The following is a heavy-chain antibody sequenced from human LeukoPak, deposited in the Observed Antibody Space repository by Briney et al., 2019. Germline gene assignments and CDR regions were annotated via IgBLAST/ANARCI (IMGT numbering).Heavy chain of an antibody. CDR1: GFSVRGNY. V-gene: IGHV3-66*01. J-gene: IGHJ4*02. D-gene: IGHD1-7*01. CDR3: AREMGWNYGDY. CDR2: IYSGGSA. Sequence: PGGSLRLSCAVSGFSVRGNYLSWVRQAPGKGLVWVSVIYSGGSADYADSVRGRFTISRDNSKNTMYLQMNSLRAEDTAMYYCAREMGWNYGDYWGQGTLVTVSS.